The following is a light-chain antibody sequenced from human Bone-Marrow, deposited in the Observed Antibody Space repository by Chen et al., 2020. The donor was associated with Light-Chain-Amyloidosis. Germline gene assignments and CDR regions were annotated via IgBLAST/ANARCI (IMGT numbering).Light chain of an antibody. J-gene: IGLJ3*02. CDR1: SGSIATNY. Sequence: NFMLTQPHSVSESPGKTGIISCTRSSGSIATNYVQWYQQRPGSSPTTVIYEDDQIPSGVPDRFSGSIDRSSNSASLTISGLKTEDEADYYCQSYQGSSQGVFGGGTKLTVL. CDR3: QSYQGSSQGV. CDR2: EDD. V-gene: IGLV6-57*01.